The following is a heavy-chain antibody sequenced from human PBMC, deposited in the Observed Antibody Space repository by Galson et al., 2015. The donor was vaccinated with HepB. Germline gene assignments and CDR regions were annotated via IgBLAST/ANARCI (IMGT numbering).Heavy chain of an antibody. D-gene: IGHD4-11*01. V-gene: IGHV3-23*01. Sequence: SLRLSCAASGFTFSSFAVSWVRQAPGKGLEWVSTITGSGGTTYYADSVKGRFTISRDNSKNTLYLQMNSLRAEETAVYYCAKDRSGNYRFFDFWDQGTLVTVSS. CDR2: ITGSGGTT. J-gene: IGHJ4*02. CDR1: GFTFSSFA. CDR3: AKDRSGNYRFFDF.